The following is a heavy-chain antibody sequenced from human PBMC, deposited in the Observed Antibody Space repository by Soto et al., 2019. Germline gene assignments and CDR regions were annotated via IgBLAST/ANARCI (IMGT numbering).Heavy chain of an antibody. J-gene: IGHJ2*01. CDR1: GFTFSSYG. CDR2: IWYDGSNK. Sequence: WGSLRRSCAACGFTFSSYGMHWVRQAPGKGLEWVAVIWYDGSNKYYADSVKGRFTISRDNAKNSLYLQMNSLRDEDTAVYYCARDKGYYYDSSGYPDWYFDLWGRGTLVTVS. D-gene: IGHD3-22*01. CDR3: ARDKGYYYDSSGYPDWYFDL. V-gene: IGHV3-33*01.